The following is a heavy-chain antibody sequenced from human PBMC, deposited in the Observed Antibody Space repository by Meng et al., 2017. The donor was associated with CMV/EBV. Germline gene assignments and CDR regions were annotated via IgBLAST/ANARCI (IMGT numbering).Heavy chain of an antibody. V-gene: IGHV1-2*02. Sequence: ASVKVSCKASGDTFTGYYMHWVRQAPGQGLEWMGWINPNSGGTNYAQKFQGRVTMTRDTSISTAYMELSRMRSDDKDVYYCARETHYYDSSGYYYSNWGQGTLVTVSS. J-gene: IGHJ4*02. D-gene: IGHD3-22*01. CDR1: GDTFTGYY. CDR3: ARETHYYDSSGYYYSN. CDR2: INPNSGGT.